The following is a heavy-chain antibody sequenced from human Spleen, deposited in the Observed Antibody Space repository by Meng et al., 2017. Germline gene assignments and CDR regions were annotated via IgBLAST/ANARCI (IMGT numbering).Heavy chain of an antibody. J-gene: IGHJ6*02. CDR3: ARSIPVRFGELLYSLVYYYYYGMDV. D-gene: IGHD3-10*01. CDR2: ISAYNGNT. CDR1: GYTFTSYG. Sequence: ASVKVSCKASGYTFTSYGISWVRQAPGQGLEWMGWISAYNGNTNYAQKLQGRVTMTTDTSTSTAYMELRSLRFDDTAVYYCARSIPVRFGELLYSLVYYYYYGMDVWGQGTTVTVSS. V-gene: IGHV1-18*01.